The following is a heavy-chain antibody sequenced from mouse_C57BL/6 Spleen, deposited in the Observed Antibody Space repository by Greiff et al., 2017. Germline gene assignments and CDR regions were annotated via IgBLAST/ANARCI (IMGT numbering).Heavy chain of an antibody. Sequence: DVKLVESEGGLVQPGSSMKLSCTASGFTFSDYYMAWVRQVPEKGLEWVANINYDGSSTYYLDSLKSRFIISRDNAKNILYLQMSSLKSEDTATYYCARDGGKRGFDYWGQGTTLTVSS. V-gene: IGHV5-16*01. CDR1: GFTFSDYY. CDR3: ARDGGKRGFDY. D-gene: IGHD1-1*02. CDR2: INYDGSST. J-gene: IGHJ2*01.